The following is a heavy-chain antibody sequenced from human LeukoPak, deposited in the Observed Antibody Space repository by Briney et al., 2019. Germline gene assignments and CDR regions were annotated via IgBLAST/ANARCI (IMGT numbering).Heavy chain of an antibody. V-gene: IGHV1-69*06. D-gene: IGHD2-15*01. J-gene: IGHJ6*04. CDR1: GGTFSSYT. CDR2: IIPLFGTP. Sequence: SVKVSCKASGGTFSSYTISWVRQAPGQGREWMGGIIPLFGTPDYAQKFQDRLTITADKSTSTAYMELSSLRSEDTAVYYCASATLRCSGGSCYEMDVWGKGTTVTVSS. CDR3: ASATLRCSGGSCYEMDV.